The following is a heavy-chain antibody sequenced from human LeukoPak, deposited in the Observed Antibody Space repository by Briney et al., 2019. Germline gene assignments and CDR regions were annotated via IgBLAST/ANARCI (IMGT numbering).Heavy chain of an antibody. Sequence: SETLSLTCTVSGDSLSNNYWSWVWPPPGEGLERMGYIYYSGGTNYNPSLRCRVNISFPTSKNKFSLMLNSVTAADTAVDYCATWGVVGNDGFYSRGQGTMVTVSS. D-gene: IGHD1-26*01. CDR2: IYYSGGT. CDR1: GDSLSNNY. V-gene: IGHV4-59*01. CDR3: ATWGVVGNDGFYS. J-gene: IGHJ3*01.